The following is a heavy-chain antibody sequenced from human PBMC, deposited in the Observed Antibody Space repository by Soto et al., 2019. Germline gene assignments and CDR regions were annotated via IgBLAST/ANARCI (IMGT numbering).Heavy chain of an antibody. CDR3: AKTGTGYEYNY. V-gene: IGHV3-23*01. Sequence: EVQLLESGGGLVQPGGSLRLSCAASGFTFSRYVMSWVRQAPGKGLDWVSAIVGSGGSTYYADSVKGRFTISRDNSKNTLYLQMNSLRADDTAVYYCAKTGTGYEYNYWGQGTLVTVSS. D-gene: IGHD5-12*01. CDR1: GFTFSRYV. CDR2: IVGSGGST. J-gene: IGHJ4*02.